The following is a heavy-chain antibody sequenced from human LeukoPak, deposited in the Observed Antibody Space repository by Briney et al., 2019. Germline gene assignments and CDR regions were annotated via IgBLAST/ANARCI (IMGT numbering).Heavy chain of an antibody. D-gene: IGHD3-10*01. V-gene: IGHV6-1*01. J-gene: IGHJ4*02. CDR1: GDSVSSNSAA. CDR2: TYYRSKWYN. Sequence: SQTLSLTCAISGDSVSSNSAAWDWIRQSPSRGLEWLGRTYYRSKWYNDYAVSVKSRITINPDTSKNQFSLQLNSVTPEDTAVYYCARALTMVRGVISFDYWGQGTLVTVSS. CDR3: ARALTMVRGVISFDY.